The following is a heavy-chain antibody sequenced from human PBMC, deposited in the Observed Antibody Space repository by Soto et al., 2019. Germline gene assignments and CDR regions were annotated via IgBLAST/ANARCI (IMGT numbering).Heavy chain of an antibody. D-gene: IGHD2-15*01. CDR3: AKSLGYCGGGTCYTYYYYMDV. Sequence: LRLSCAASGFTFRNYALSWVRQAPGTGLEWVAAISGNSLSTYYADSVKGRFTMSRDNSKNTLFLQMNSLRAEDTALYYCAKSLGYCGGGTCYTYYYYMDVWGKGTTVTVSS. CDR2: ISGNSLST. CDR1: GFTFRNYA. J-gene: IGHJ6*03. V-gene: IGHV3-23*01.